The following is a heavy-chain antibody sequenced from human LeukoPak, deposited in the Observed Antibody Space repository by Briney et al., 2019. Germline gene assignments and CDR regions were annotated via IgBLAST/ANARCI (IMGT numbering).Heavy chain of an antibody. J-gene: IGHJ4*02. CDR2: IFSGGST. CDR1: GFTVSSNY. V-gene: IGHV3-53*01. Sequence: GGSLRLSCVASGFTVSSNYMSWVRQAPGKGLEWVSAIFSGGSTFYADSVTGRFTISRDNSKNTVYLEMNSLRAEDTAVYYCARDLKTSGWYGDFDYWGQGPLVTVSS. CDR3: ARDLKTSGWYGDFDY. D-gene: IGHD6-19*01.